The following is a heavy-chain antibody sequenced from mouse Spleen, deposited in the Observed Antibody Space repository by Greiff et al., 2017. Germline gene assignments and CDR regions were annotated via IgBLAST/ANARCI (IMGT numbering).Heavy chain of an antibody. J-gene: IGHJ1*01. D-gene: IGHD2-14*01. CDR3: ARGDYRYDVDWYFDV. Sequence: LVESGPEVVRPGVSVKISCKGSGYTFTDYAMHWVKQSHAKSLEWIGVISTYNGNTNYNQKFKGKATMTVDKSSSTAYMELARLTSEDSAIYYCARGDYRYDVDWYFDVWGAGTTVTVSS. CDR1: GYTFTDYA. V-gene: IGHV1-67*01. CDR2: ISTYNGNT.